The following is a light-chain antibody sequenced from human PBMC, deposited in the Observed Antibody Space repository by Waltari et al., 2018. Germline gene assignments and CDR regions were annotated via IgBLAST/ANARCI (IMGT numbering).Light chain of an antibody. Sequence: EIVLTQSPGSLSLSPGERATLSCRASQTISGSWLTWYQQKPGQAPRLLIYGASNRATAIPDRFSGSGSGTDFTLTISRLEPEDFAVYYCQQYDGSSVTFGGGTKVEIK. V-gene: IGKV3-20*01. CDR1: QTISGSW. J-gene: IGKJ4*01. CDR2: GAS. CDR3: QQYDGSSVT.